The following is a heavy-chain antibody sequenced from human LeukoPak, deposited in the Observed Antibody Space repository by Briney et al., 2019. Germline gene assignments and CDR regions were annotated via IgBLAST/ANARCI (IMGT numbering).Heavy chain of an antibody. CDR1: GYTFTSYY. CDR3: ATLITMVRGVIITSRDWFDP. Sequence: GASVKVSCKASGYTFTSYYMHWVRQAPGQGLEWMGIINPSGGSTIYAQKFQGRVTMTEDTSTDTAYMELSSLRSEDTAVYYCATLITMVRGVIITSRDWFDPWGQGTLVTVSS. CDR2: INPSGGST. D-gene: IGHD3-10*01. V-gene: IGHV1-46*01. J-gene: IGHJ5*02.